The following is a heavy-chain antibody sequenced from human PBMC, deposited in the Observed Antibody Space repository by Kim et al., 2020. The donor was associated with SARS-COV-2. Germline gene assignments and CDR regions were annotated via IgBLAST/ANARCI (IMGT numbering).Heavy chain of an antibody. J-gene: IGHJ4*02. V-gene: IGHV1-46*01. CDR3: ARERGPEDYFDY. CDR2: T. Sequence: TSYARKYQGRVTMTRDTSTSTVYMELSSLRSEDTAVYYCARERGPEDYFDYWGQGTLVTVSS.